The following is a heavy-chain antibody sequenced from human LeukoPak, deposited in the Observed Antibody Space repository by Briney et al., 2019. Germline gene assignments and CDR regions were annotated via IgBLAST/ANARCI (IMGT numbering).Heavy chain of an antibody. V-gene: IGHV3-53*01. Sequence: GGSLRLSCAASGFTVNSNYLSWVRQAPGKGLEWVSTLYNTGNTYYANSVKGPFSISRDNSKNTLFLQMNSLRAEDTAVYYCARLTADGRLYFVDWGPGTLVTVSS. CDR1: GFTVNSNY. CDR3: ARLTADGRLYFVD. J-gene: IGHJ4*02. D-gene: IGHD6-13*01. CDR2: LYNTGNT.